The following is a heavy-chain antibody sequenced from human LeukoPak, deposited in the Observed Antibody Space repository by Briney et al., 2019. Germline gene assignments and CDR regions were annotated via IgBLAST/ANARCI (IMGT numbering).Heavy chain of an antibody. Sequence: PGGSLRLSCAASGFTFSSYSMNWVRQAPGKGLEWISSISSSSSYIYYADSVKGRFTISRDNAKNSLYLQMNSLRAEDTAVYYCASAPGIAAAPPDYWGQGTLVTVSS. CDR3: ASAPGIAAAPPDY. D-gene: IGHD6-13*01. CDR1: GFTFSSYS. CDR2: ISSSSSYI. V-gene: IGHV3-21*01. J-gene: IGHJ4*02.